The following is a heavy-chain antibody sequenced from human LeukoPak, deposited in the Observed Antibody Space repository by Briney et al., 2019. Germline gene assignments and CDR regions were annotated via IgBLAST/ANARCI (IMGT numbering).Heavy chain of an antibody. D-gene: IGHD6-19*01. V-gene: IGHV3-13*01. Sequence: GGSLRLTCAASGFTFIDYDMHWVRQVIGKGLEWVSAIGIRGDTHYSGSVKGRFTISRENAESSLYLQMNSLRAEDTAVYYCARGGIQVSGIDEFDYWGQGTLVTVSS. CDR2: IGIRGDT. CDR1: GFTFIDYD. CDR3: ARGGIQVSGIDEFDY. J-gene: IGHJ4*02.